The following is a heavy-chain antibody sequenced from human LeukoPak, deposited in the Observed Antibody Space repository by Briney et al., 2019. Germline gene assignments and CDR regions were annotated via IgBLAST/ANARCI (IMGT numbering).Heavy chain of an antibody. D-gene: IGHD3-16*01. CDR1: GFTFSSYA. V-gene: IGHV3-23*01. Sequence: GGSLRLSCAASGFTFSSYAMSWVRQAPGKGLEWVSAISGSGGSTYYADSVKGRFTISRDNSKNTVSLQMNSLRGDDTAVYYCAKDDAWGRYKDWGQGTLVTVSS. CDR2: ISGSGGST. CDR3: AKDDAWGRYKD. J-gene: IGHJ1*01.